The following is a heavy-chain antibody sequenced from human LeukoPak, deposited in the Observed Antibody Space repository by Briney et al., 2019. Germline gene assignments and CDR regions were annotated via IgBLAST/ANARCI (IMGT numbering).Heavy chain of an antibody. CDR2: IWYDGSNK. J-gene: IGHJ4*02. CDR3: ARDGGYCSSTSCYEFDY. Sequence: GRSLRPSCAASGFTFSSYGMHWVRQAPGKGLEWVAVIWYDGSNKYYADSVKGRFTISRDNSKNTLYLQMNSLRAEDTAVYYCARDGGYCSSTSCYEFDYWGQGTLVTVSS. CDR1: GFTFSSYG. V-gene: IGHV3-33*01. D-gene: IGHD2-2*01.